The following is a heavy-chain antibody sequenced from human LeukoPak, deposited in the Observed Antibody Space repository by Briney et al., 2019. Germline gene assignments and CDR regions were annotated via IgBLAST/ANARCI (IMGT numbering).Heavy chain of an antibody. CDR1: GSSISRDCY. D-gene: IGHD6-13*01. J-gene: IGHJ1*01. V-gene: IGHV4-38-2*02. CDR3: AREVTGSTWSAEFQH. Sequence: PSETLSLTCTVSGSSISRDCYWGWIRQPPGKGLEWIGSFSHSGSVYYNPSLESRATISVDTPTNQFSPKLTAVTAADTAFYYCAREVTGSTWSAEFQHWGQGTLVTVSS. CDR2: FSHSGSV.